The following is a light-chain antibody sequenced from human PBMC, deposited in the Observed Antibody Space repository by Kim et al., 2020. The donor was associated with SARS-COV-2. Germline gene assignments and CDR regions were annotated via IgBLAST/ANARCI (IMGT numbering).Light chain of an antibody. Sequence: SASVGDRVTITCRASQSISDYLNWYQQKPGKAPHLLIFAASNLHNEVPSRFSGSGSGTDFTLTIRSLQPEDLATYYCQQSYSDPYTFGQGTRLDI. CDR3: QQSYSDPYT. CDR2: AAS. CDR1: QSISDY. J-gene: IGKJ2*01. V-gene: IGKV1-39*01.